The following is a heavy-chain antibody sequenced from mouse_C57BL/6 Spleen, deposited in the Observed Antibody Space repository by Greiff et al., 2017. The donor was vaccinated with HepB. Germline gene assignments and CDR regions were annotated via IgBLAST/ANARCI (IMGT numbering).Heavy chain of an antibody. V-gene: IGHV5-9*01. CDR1: GFTFSSYT. CDR3: ARHPSPYGNYGFAY. J-gene: IGHJ3*01. Sequence: EVKLVESGGGLVKPGGSLKLSCAASGFTFSSYTMSWVRQTPEKRLEWVATISGGGGNTYYPDSVKGRFTISRDNAKNTLYLQMSSLRSEDTALYYCARHPSPYGNYGFAYWGQGTLVTVSA. D-gene: IGHD2-1*01. CDR2: ISGGGGNT.